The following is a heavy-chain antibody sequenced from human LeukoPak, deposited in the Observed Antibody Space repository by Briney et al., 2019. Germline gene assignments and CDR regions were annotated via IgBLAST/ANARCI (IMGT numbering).Heavy chain of an antibody. CDR2: IKQDGREK. CDR1: GFTFSTYW. CDR3: ARVFVWNYFNGMDV. J-gene: IGHJ6*02. Sequence: GGSLRLSCAASGFTFSTYWMSWVRQAPGKGLEGVADIKQDGREKYYVDSVKGRFTISRDNAKNSLYLQMNSLRAEDTAVYYCARVFVWNYFNGMDVWGQGTTVTVSS. V-gene: IGHV3-7*05. D-gene: IGHD1-7*01.